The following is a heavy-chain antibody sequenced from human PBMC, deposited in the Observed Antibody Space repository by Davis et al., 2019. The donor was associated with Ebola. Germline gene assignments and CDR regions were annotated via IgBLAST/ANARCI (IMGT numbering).Heavy chain of an antibody. CDR3: AIGGRAGGFDY. CDR1: GYTFTSYD. V-gene: IGHV1-8*01. Sequence: ASVKVSCKASGYTFTSYDINWVRQATGQGLEWMGWMNPNSGNTGYAQKFQGRVTMTDDTSTDTAYMKLTSLKYEDTAVYYCAIGGRAGGFDYWGQGTLVTVSS. CDR2: MNPNSGNT. J-gene: IGHJ4*02.